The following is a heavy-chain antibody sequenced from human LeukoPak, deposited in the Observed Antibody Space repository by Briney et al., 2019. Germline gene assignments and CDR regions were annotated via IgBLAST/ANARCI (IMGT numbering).Heavy chain of an antibody. CDR1: GVTVSNNY. CDR2: IYSDGST. J-gene: IGHJ4*02. D-gene: IGHD3-16*01. Sequence: GGSLRLSCAAFGVTVSNNYMNWVRQAPGQGLEWVAIIYSDGSTYYPDSLKDRFSISRDNSKNTLYLQMDSLTVEDTALYYCARAVVLGAPDTDYFDYWGQGTLVTVSS. V-gene: IGHV3-66*01. CDR3: ARAVVLGAPDTDYFDY.